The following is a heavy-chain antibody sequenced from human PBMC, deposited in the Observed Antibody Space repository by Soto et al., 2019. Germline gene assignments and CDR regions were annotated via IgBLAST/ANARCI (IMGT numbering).Heavy chain of an antibody. Sequence: PVGSLRLSCAASGFTFSSYSMNWVRQAPGKGLEWVSSISSSSSYIYYADSVKGRFTISRDNAKNSLYLQMNSLRAEDTAVYYCARARHYYDSSGPSPDDAFDIWGQGTMVTVSS. CDR3: ARARHYYDSSGPSPDDAFDI. V-gene: IGHV3-21*01. CDR1: GFTFSSYS. J-gene: IGHJ3*02. CDR2: ISSSSSYI. D-gene: IGHD3-22*01.